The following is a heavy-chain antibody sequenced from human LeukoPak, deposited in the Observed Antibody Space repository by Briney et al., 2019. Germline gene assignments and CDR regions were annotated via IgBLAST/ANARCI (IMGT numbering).Heavy chain of an antibody. CDR1: GFSLATYW. V-gene: IGHV3-7*01. D-gene: IGHD3-3*01. Sequence: GGSLRLSCAASGFSLATYWMSWVRQAPGKGLEWVANIKQGGSEKYYVDSVKGRFIISRDNAKNSLYLQMNSLRAEDTAVYYCAREAYDDFWSGSWRYYYYMDVWGKGTTVTISS. CDR3: AREAYDDFWSGSWRYYYYMDV. J-gene: IGHJ6*03. CDR2: IKQGGSEK.